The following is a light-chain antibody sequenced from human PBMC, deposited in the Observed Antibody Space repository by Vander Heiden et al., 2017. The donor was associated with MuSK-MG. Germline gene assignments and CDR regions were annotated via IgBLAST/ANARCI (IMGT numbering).Light chain of an antibody. J-gene: IGKJ1*01. CDR1: QSISSY. Sequence: DIQMTQSPSSLSASVGDRVTITCRASQSISSYLNWYQQKPGKAPKLLIYAASSLQSGVPSRFSGSGSGTDFTLTISRLQPEDFVTYYCQQSDSTPSTFGKGTKVEIK. V-gene: IGKV1-39*01. CDR3: QQSDSTPST. CDR2: AAS.